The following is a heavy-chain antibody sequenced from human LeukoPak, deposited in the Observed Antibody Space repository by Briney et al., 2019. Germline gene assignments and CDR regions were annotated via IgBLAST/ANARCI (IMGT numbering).Heavy chain of an antibody. CDR1: GFTFSSYE. Sequence: GGSLRLSCAASGFTFSSYEMNWVRQAPGKGLEWVSYISSSGSTIYYADSVKGRFTISRDNAKNSLYLQMNSLRAEDTAVYYCARVARSGWYWGYWGQGTLVTVSS. J-gene: IGHJ4*02. V-gene: IGHV3-48*03. CDR2: ISSSGSTI. CDR3: ARVARSGWYWGY. D-gene: IGHD6-19*01.